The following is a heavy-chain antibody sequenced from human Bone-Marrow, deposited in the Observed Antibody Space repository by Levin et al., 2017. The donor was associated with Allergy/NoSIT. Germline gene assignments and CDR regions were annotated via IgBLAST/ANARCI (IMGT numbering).Heavy chain of an antibody. CDR3: ARTFSSDSYPAEFDY. CDR2: TSSGSADI. D-gene: IGHD2-21*01. CDR1: GFTFNSYS. J-gene: IGHJ4*02. Sequence: TGGSLRLSCAASGFTFNSYSMSWVRQAPGKGLEWVSSTSSGSADIHYADSVKGRFTISRDNAKNSLYLQMKSLRVEDTAVYYCARTFSSDSYPAEFDYWGQGTLVTVSS. V-gene: IGHV3-21*01.